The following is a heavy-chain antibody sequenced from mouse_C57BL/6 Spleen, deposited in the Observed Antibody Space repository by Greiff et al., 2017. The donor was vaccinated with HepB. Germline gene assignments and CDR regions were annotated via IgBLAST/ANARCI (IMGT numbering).Heavy chain of an antibody. D-gene: IGHD3-2*02. Sequence: EVQLQQSGPELVKPGASVKIPCKASGYTFTDYNMDWVKQSHGKSLEWIGDINPNNGGTIYNQKFKGKATLTVDTSSSTAYMELRSLTSEDTAVYYCARGTAQAFYFDYWGQGTTLTVSS. CDR1: GYTFTDYN. CDR3: ARGTAQAFYFDY. J-gene: IGHJ2*01. CDR2: INPNNGGT. V-gene: IGHV1-18*01.